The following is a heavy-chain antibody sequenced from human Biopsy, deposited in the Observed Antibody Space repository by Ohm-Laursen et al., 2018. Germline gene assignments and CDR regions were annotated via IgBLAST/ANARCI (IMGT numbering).Heavy chain of an antibody. CDR1: GGSVSGYY. CDR2: LYTSGST. CDR3: ARHPTGFWFDP. V-gene: IGHV4-4*07. J-gene: IGHJ5*02. Sequence: SETLSLTCTVSGGSVSGYYWNWIRLPVGKGLEWIGRLYTSGSTNYNPSPKSRVTISVDTSKNQFSLNLSSVTGADTAVYYCARHPTGFWFDPWGQGTLVTVSS.